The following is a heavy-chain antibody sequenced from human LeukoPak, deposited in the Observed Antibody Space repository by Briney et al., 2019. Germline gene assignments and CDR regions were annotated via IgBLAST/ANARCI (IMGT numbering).Heavy chain of an antibody. CDR3: ASHTIPDAFDI. J-gene: IGHJ3*02. Sequence: GGSLRLSCAASRFTFSSYAMHWVRQAPGKGLEWVAVISYDGGNKYYADSVKGRFTISRDNSKNTLYLQMNSLRAEDTAVYYCASHTIPDAFDIWGQGTMVTVSS. CDR1: RFTFSSYA. D-gene: IGHD2-21*01. CDR2: ISYDGGNK. V-gene: IGHV3-30-3*01.